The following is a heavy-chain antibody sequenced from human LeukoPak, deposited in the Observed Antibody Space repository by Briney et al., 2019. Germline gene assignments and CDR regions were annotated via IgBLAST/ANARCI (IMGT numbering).Heavy chain of an antibody. CDR1: GGSISSSSYY. CDR2: IYYSGST. Sequence: PSETLSLTCTVSGGSISSSSYYWGWIRQPPGKGLEWIGSIYYSGSTYYNPSLKSRVTISVDTSKNQFSLKLSSVTAADTAVYYCARGGITIFGVVITSEFDPWGQGTLVTVSS. V-gene: IGHV4-39*01. D-gene: IGHD3-3*01. CDR3: ARGGITIFGVVITSEFDP. J-gene: IGHJ5*02.